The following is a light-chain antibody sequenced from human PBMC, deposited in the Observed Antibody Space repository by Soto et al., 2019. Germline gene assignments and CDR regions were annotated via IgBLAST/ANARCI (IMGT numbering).Light chain of an antibody. Sequence: EIVLTQSPATLSLSPGERATLSCRASQSVSSYLAWYQQKPGQAPRLLIYDASNRATGIPARFSGSGSGTAFTLTISSLEPEDFSVYYCHQRGNWPPYTFGQGTKLEIK. CDR2: DAS. J-gene: IGKJ2*01. CDR3: HQRGNWPPYT. CDR1: QSVSSY. V-gene: IGKV3-11*01.